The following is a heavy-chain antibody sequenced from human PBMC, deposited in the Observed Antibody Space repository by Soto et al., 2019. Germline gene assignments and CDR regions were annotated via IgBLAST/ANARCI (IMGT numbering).Heavy chain of an antibody. V-gene: IGHV4-31*03. CDR1: GGSISSGGYY. CDR3: ARSGYSYGPHPLLY. CDR2: IYYSGST. J-gene: IGHJ4*02. Sequence: QVQLQESGPGLVKPSQTLSLTCTVSGGSISSGGYYWSWIRQHPGKGLEWIGYIYYSGSTYYNPSLQSRVTISVDTSKNQFSLKLSSVTAADTAVYYCARSGYSYGPHPLLYWGQGTLVTVSS. D-gene: IGHD5-18*01.